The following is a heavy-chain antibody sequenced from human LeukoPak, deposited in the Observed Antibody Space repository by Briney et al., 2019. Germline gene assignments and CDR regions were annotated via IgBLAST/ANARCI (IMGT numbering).Heavy chain of an antibody. CDR1: GFTFSSYW. Sequence: GGSLRLSCAASGFTFSSYWMHWVRQAPGKGLVWVSRINSDGSSTSYADSVKGRFTISRDNAKNTLYLQMNSPRAEDTAVYYCARGLRGYSYGPRPYYGMDVWGQGTTVTVSS. D-gene: IGHD5-18*01. CDR3: ARGLRGYSYGPRPYYGMDV. J-gene: IGHJ6*02. V-gene: IGHV3-74*01. CDR2: INSDGSST.